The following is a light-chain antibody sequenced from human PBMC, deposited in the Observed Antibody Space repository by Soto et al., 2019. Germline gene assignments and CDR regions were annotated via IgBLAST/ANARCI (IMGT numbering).Light chain of an antibody. CDR3: ETWDSHLWV. V-gene: IGLV4-60*03. CDR1: SGHNRYT. Sequence: QPVLTQSSSASASLGSSVKLTCTLSSGHNRYTIAWHQQQPGKAPRYLMKVEDSGMYNKGRGIPDRFSGSSSGADRHLTISNLQSEDEADYYCETWDSHLWVFGGGTKLTVL. CDR2: VEDSGMY. J-gene: IGLJ3*02.